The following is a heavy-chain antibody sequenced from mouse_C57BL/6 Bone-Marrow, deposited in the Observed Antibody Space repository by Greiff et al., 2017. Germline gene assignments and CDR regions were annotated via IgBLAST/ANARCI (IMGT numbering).Heavy chain of an antibody. CDR1: GFNIKNTY. CDR2: IDPANGNT. D-gene: IGHD1-1*01. V-gene: IGHV14-3*01. CDR3: ARCSFYYAMDY. Sequence: VQLQQSVAELVRPGASVKLSCTASGFNIKNTYMPWVKQRPEQGLEWIGRIDPANGNTKYAPKFQGKATITADTSSNTAYLQLSSLTSEDTAIDYCARCSFYYAMDYWGQGTSVTVSS. J-gene: IGHJ4*01.